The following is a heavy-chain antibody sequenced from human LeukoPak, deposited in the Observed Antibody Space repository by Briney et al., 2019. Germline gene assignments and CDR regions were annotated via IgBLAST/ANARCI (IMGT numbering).Heavy chain of an antibody. V-gene: IGHV3-53*01. J-gene: IGHJ4*02. CDR2: IYSGGDT. Sequence: TGGSLRLSCAASGFTVSSNYMSWVRQAPGKGLEWVSVIYSGGDTHYADSVKGRFTISRDNSKNTLYLQMNSLRAEDTAVYYCARGRIAAPDYYFDYWGQGTLVTVSS. CDR1: GFTVSSNY. D-gene: IGHD6-13*01. CDR3: ARGRIAAPDYYFDY.